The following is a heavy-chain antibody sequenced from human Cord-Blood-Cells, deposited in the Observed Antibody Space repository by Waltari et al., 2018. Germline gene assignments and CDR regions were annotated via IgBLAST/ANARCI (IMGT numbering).Heavy chain of an antibody. CDR2: IWYDGSNK. Sequence: QVQLVESGGGVVQPGRYLRLSCAAPGFTFRSYGMHWVRQAPGKGLEWVAVIWYDGSNKYYADSVKGRFTISRDNSKNTLYLQMNSLRAEDTAMYYCAKDLDYWGQGTLVTVSS. V-gene: IGHV3-30*18. J-gene: IGHJ4*02. CDR1: GFTFRSYG. CDR3: AKDLDY.